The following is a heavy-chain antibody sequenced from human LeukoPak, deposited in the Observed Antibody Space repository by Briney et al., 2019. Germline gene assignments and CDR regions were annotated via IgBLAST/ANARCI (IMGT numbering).Heavy chain of an antibody. CDR3: ARVNSSTRYDALYY. J-gene: IGHJ4*02. Sequence: GASVKVSCKASGYTFTGYYMHWVRQAPGQGLEWMGWINPNSGGRNYAQKFQGRVTMTRETSISTAYMELSRLRSDDTAVYYCARVNSSTRYDALYYWGQGTLVTVSS. V-gene: IGHV1-2*02. D-gene: IGHD6-13*01. CDR1: GYTFTGYY. CDR2: INPNSGGR.